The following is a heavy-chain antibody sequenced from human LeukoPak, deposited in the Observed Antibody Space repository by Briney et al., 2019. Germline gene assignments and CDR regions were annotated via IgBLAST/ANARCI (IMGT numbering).Heavy chain of an antibody. V-gene: IGHV4-59*08. D-gene: IGHD3-10*01. CDR3: ARHVWSNTFYYGSGSPGLDY. Sequence: SETLSLTCTVSSGSISSYYWSWIRQPPGKGLEWIGYIYYSGSTNHNPSLKSRVIISVDTSKNQFSLKLSSVTAADTAVYYCARHVWSNTFYYGSGSPGLDYWGQGILVTVSS. J-gene: IGHJ4*02. CDR1: SGSISSYY. CDR2: IYYSGST.